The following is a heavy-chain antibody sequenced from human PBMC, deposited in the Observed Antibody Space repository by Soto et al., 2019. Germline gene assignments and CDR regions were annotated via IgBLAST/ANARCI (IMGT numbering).Heavy chain of an antibody. CDR1: GFPFSTYW. CDR2: INSDGSTT. V-gene: IGHV3-74*01. CDR3: ARAPYPVFDC. J-gene: IGHJ4*02. Sequence: GGSLRLSCAASGFPFSTYWMHWVRQAPGKGLVWVSRINSDGSTTSYADSVKGRFTISRDNAKNTLYLQMSSLRAEDTAVYYCARAPYPVFDCWGRGTLVTVSS.